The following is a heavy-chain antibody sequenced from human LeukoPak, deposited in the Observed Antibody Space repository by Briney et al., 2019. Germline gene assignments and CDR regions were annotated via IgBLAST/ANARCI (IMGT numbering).Heavy chain of an antibody. CDR3: ARDQDIVVVPAAMFAFDI. J-gene: IGHJ3*02. CDR2: IYSGGST. V-gene: IGHV3-53*01. CDR1: GVTVSNTY. Sequence: GGSLRLSCATSGVTVSNTYMSWVRQAPGKGLEWVSVIYSGGSTYYGDSVKGRFTMSKDNSKNTLYLQMNSLRAEDTAVYYCARDQDIVVVPAAMFAFDIWGQGAMVTVSS. D-gene: IGHD2-2*01.